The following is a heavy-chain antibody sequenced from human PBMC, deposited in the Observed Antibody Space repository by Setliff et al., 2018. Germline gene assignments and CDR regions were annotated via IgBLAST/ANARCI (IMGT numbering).Heavy chain of an antibody. CDR2: ISAYKGNT. CDR3: ARGGGYFDY. CDR1: GYTFINYD. J-gene: IGHJ4*02. D-gene: IGHD1-26*01. V-gene: IGHV1-18*01. Sequence: KVSCKASGYTFINYDFNWVRQAPGQGLEWMGWISAYKGNTNYAQKFQGRVTMTTDPSTSTAYLEVLSLRSDDTAVYYCARGGGYFDYWGQGTLVTVSS.